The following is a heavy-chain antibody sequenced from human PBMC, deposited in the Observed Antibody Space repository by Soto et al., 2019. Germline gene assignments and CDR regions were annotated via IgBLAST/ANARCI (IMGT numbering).Heavy chain of an antibody. CDR1: GASISSRDYY. CDR2: IDYNGVT. D-gene: IGHD2-8*01. V-gene: IGHV4-39*01. J-gene: IGHJ4*02. Sequence: SETLSLTCTVSGASISSRDYYWGWIRQTPGKGLEWIGNIDYNGVTYYNPSLKSRVTVSKDTSKNQFSLKVASVTAADTAIYYCGRVMIGTSRHTDSDYWGQGTQVTVSS. CDR3: GRVMIGTSRHTDSDY.